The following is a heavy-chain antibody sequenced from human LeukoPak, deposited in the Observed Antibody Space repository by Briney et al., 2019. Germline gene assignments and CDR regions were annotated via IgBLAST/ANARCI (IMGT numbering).Heavy chain of an antibody. D-gene: IGHD3-9*01. CDR2: ITSSSTSK. CDR1: GFTFSTYS. V-gene: IGHV3-21*01. J-gene: IGHJ4*02. Sequence: KAGGSLRLSCAASGFTFSTYSMNWVRQAPGKGREWVSSITSSSTSKYFADSVKGRFTISRDNAQNPLYLEMNRLRAEDTAVYYCARTYYDILSGYNPYFDYWGQGTLVTVSS. CDR3: ARTYYDILSGYNPYFDY.